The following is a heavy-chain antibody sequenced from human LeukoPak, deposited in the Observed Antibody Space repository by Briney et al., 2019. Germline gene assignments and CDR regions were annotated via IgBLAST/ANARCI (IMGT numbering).Heavy chain of an antibody. CDR1: GYTFSNYG. Sequence: ASVKVSCKASGYTFSNYGISWVRQAPGQGLEWMGWISTYNGNKKYAQRLQDRVTMTTDTSTSTAYMELRSLRSDDTAVHHCARQSYRIAARPSDAFDVWGQGTMVTVSS. J-gene: IGHJ3*01. CDR3: ARQSYRIAARPSDAFDV. D-gene: IGHD6-6*01. CDR2: ISTYNGNK. V-gene: IGHV1-18*01.